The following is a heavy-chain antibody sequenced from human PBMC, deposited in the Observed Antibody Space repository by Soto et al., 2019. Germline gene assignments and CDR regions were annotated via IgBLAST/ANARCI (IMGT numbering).Heavy chain of an antibody. J-gene: IGHJ3*02. CDR1: GFTFSNYG. D-gene: IGHD6-19*01. V-gene: IGHV3-30*18. Sequence: PGGSLGLSCAASGFTFSNYGMHWVRQAPGKGLEWVAVISYDGSNKYYADSVKGRFTISRDNSKNTLYLQMNSLRAEDTAVYYCAKDKSQWRAGAFDIWGQGTMVTVSS. CDR3: AKDKSQWRAGAFDI. CDR2: ISYDGSNK.